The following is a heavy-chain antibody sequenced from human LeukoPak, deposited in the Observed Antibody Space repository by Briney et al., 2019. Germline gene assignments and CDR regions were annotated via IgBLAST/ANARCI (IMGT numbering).Heavy chain of an antibody. V-gene: IGHV4-4*08. Sequence: SETLSLTRTVSGGSISSYYWSWIRQPPGKGLEWIGRIYTSGSTNHNPSLKSRVTISVDTSKNQFSLKLSSVTAADTALYFCARDSLLPSAMGYYYMDVWGKGTTVTVSS. CDR3: ARDSLLPSAMGYYYMDV. CDR2: IYTSGST. D-gene: IGHD2-2*01. J-gene: IGHJ6*03. CDR1: GGSISSYY.